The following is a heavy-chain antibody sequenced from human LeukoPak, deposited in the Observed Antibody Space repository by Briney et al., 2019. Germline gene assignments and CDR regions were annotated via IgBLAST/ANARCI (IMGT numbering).Heavy chain of an antibody. CDR2: INPNSGVT. V-gene: IGHV1-2*02. D-gene: IGHD4-11*01. CDR1: GYTLTDYY. J-gene: IGHJ4*02. CDR3: ARAHMTTVTLGDY. Sequence: ASVKVSCKASGYTLTDYYIHWVRQAPGQGLEWMGWINPNSGVTNYAQKFQGRVTLNRDTPISTAYMEVSRLRSDDTAVYYCARAHMTTVTLGDYWGQGTLVTVSS.